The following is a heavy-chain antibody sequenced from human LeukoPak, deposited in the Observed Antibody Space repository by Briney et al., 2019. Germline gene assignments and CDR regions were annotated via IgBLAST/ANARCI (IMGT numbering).Heavy chain of an antibody. V-gene: IGHV4-4*02. CDR1: GGSISSKNW. CDR3: ARRRSMDV. CDR2: IYHTGST. J-gene: IGHJ6*03. Sequence: PSGTLSLTCAVSGGSISSKNWWIWVRQPPEKGLEWIGEIYHTGSTNYNPSLKSRVTMSVDKSKNQFSLKLSSVTAADTAVYYCARRRSMDVWGKGTTVTVSS.